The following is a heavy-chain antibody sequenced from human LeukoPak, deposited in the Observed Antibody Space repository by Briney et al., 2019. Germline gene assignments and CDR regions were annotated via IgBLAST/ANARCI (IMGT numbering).Heavy chain of an antibody. Sequence: GGSLRLSCAASGFTFSSYAMHWVRQAPGKGLEWVAFIRSDGSNKSYADSVKGRFTISRDNSKNTLYLQMNSLRAEDTAIYYCARDPVDYWGQGTLVTVSS. CDR3: ARDPVDY. V-gene: IGHV3-30*02. CDR1: GFTFSSYA. J-gene: IGHJ4*02. CDR2: IRSDGSNK.